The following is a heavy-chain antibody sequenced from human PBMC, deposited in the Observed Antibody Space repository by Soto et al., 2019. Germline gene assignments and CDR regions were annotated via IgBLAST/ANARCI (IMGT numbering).Heavy chain of an antibody. CDR2: INHSGIT. D-gene: IGHD2-15*01. Sequence: SETLSLTCAVYGGSFSGYYWSWIRQPPGKGLEWIGEINHSGITNYNPSLKSRVTISVDTSKNQFSLKLSSVTAADTAVYYCARQCRGVTCHWFVPWGQGTLVTVSS. CDR3: ARQCRGVTCHWFVP. CDR1: GGSFSGYY. J-gene: IGHJ5*02. V-gene: IGHV4-34*01.